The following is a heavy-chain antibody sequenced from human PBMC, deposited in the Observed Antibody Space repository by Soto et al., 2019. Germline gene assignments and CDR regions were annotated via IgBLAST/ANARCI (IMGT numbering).Heavy chain of an antibody. V-gene: IGHV4-30-2*01. CDR2: ISQSGSA. D-gene: IGHD1-1*01. CDR1: GGPISSGGYS. J-gene: IGHJ4*02. CDR3: ARDRNGLGGIDF. Sequence: SETLSLTCVVSGGPISSGGYSWTWIRQPPGRGLEWIGYISQSGSADYNPSLKSRVTISVDTSKNQFSLRLSSVTAADTAVYYCARDRNGLGGIDFWGQGILVTVSS.